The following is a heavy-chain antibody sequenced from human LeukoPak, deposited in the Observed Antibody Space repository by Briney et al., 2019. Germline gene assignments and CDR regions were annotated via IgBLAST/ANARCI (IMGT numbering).Heavy chain of an antibody. Sequence: PSETLSLTCAVYGGSFSGYYWSWIRQPPGKGLEWIGEINHSGSTNYNPSLKSRVTISVDTSKNQFSLKLSSVTAADTAVYYCARGRTGAYYYGSGSYYRYWGQGTLVTVSS. V-gene: IGHV4-34*01. CDR3: ARGRTGAYYYGSGSYYRY. CDR1: GGSFSGYY. J-gene: IGHJ4*02. D-gene: IGHD3-10*01. CDR2: INHSGST.